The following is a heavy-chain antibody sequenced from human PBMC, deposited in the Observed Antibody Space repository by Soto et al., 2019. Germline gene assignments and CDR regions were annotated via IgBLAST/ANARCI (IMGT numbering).Heavy chain of an antibody. Sequence: GGSLRLSCAASGFTFSSYDMHWVRQATGKGLEWVSAIGTAGDTYYPGSVKGRFTISRENAKNSLYLQMNSLRAEDTAVYYCARGKELTKWGGDYYYGMDVWGQGTTVTVSS. D-gene: IGHD1-26*01. V-gene: IGHV3-13*01. J-gene: IGHJ6*02. CDR1: GFTFSSYD. CDR3: ARGKELTKWGGDYYYGMDV. CDR2: IGTAGDT.